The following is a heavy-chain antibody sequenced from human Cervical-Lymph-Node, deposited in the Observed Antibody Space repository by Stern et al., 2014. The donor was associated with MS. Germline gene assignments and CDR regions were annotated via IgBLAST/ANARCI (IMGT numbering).Heavy chain of an antibody. CDR1: GGTFSKFP. D-gene: IGHD6-13*01. Sequence: VQLVQSGAEVTKTGSSVKVSCKASGGTFSKFPSSCVRQAPGQGLEWLGGIFPVCGTPTYAQEFRGRVTITADVSTSTVYMELSSLRSDDTAVYYCALSSETSDRWYSLGYDLWGQGTLVTVSS. CDR2: IFPVCGTP. J-gene: IGHJ5*02. CDR3: ALSSETSDRWYSLGYDL. V-gene: IGHV1-69*01.